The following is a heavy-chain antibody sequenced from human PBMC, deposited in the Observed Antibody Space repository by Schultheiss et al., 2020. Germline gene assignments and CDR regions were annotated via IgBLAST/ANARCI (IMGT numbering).Heavy chain of an antibody. CDR1: GFTFSTLG. J-gene: IGHJ4*02. Sequence: GESLKISCAASGFTFSTLGMNWVRQAPGKGLEWISSISYSSSFIEFAESVKGRFNISRDNVKNSLYLQMNNLRAEDTAVYYCAKAKTTVCYFDYWGQGTLVTVSS. V-gene: IGHV3-21*04. CDR2: ISYSSSFI. D-gene: IGHD4-17*01. CDR3: AKAKTTVCYFDY.